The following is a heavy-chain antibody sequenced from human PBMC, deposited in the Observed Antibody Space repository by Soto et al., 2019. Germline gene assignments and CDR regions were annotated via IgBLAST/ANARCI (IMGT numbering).Heavy chain of an antibody. CDR2: ISGSGGST. V-gene: IGHV3-23*01. J-gene: IGHJ4*02. Sequence: GGSLRLSCAASGFTFSSYAMSWVRQAPGKGLEWVSAISGSGGSTYYADSVKGRFTISRDNSKNTLYLQMNSLRAEDTAVYYCAKAVMVRGVIINLVYFDYWGQGTLVTVSS. CDR3: AKAVMVRGVIINLVYFDY. CDR1: GFTFSSYA. D-gene: IGHD3-10*01.